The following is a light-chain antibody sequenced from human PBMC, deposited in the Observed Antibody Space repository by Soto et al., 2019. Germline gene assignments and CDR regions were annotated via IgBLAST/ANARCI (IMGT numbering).Light chain of an antibody. CDR3: TSYTTSSTYV. CDR2: DVS. V-gene: IGLV2-14*03. Sequence: QSVLTQPASVSGSPGQSITIFCTGTSSVVGSYNYVSWYQQHPGRAPKLMIYDVSSRPSGVSNRFSGSKSGSTASLTISGLQAEDEADYFCTSYTTSSTYVFGTGTKVTVL. CDR1: SSVVGSYNY. J-gene: IGLJ1*01.